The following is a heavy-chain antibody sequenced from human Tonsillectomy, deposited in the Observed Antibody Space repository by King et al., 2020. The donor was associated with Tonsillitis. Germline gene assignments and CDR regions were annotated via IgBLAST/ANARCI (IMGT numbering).Heavy chain of an antibody. D-gene: IGHD6-13*01. V-gene: IGHV3-9*01. Sequence: VQLVESGGGLVQPGRSLRLSCAASGFTFHDYAMHWVRQAPGKDPEWVSGISWNSGSICYADSVKGRFTISRDDAKNSLYLQMNSLRAEDTALYYCAKDITAFGQQLVGGPFDYWGQGTLVTVSS. J-gene: IGHJ4*02. CDR2: ISWNSGSI. CDR1: GFTFHDYA. CDR3: AKDITAFGQQLVGGPFDY.